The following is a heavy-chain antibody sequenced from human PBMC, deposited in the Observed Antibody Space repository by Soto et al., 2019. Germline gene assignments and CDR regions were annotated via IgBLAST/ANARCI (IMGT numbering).Heavy chain of an antibody. CDR3: ARVDYYGAGTYLFDY. CDR1: GASMGRYY. J-gene: IGHJ4*02. Sequence: KTSETLSLTCTVSGASMGRYYWSWIRQSPGKGLEWIGYISDSETTNYSPSLRSRVTISLETSKSQFSLKLSSVTAADTAVYYCARVDYYGAGTYLFDYWGPGTLVTVSS. V-gene: IGHV4-59*01. CDR2: ISDSETT. D-gene: IGHD3-10*01.